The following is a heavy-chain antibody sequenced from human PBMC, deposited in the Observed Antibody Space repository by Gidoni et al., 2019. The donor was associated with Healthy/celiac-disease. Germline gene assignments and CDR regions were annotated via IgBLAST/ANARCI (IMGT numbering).Heavy chain of an antibody. CDR1: GFTVSSNY. Sequence: EVQLVEAGGGLIQPGGSLRLSCAASGFTVSSNYMSWVRQAPGKGLEWVSVIYSGGSTSYADSVKGRFTISRDNSKNTLYLQMNSLRAEDTAVYYCARDNGRTVTTSSNDAFDIWGQGTMVTVSS. V-gene: IGHV3-53*01. CDR3: ARDNGRTVTTSSNDAFDI. J-gene: IGHJ3*02. CDR2: IYSGGST. D-gene: IGHD4-17*01.